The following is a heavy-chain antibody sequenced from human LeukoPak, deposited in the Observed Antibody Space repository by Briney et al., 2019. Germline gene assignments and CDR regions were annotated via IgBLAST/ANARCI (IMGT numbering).Heavy chain of an antibody. CDR2: MKTDGTRI. J-gene: IGHJ4*02. Sequence: GGSLRLSCAASGFRFSNSWMYWVRQGPGKGPVWVSRMKTDGTRIEYADSVKGRFTISRDNAKNTLFLQMSSLRVEDTAVYYCARGADHGRSYYPDWGQGTRVTVSS. CDR3: ARGADHGRSYYPD. V-gene: IGHV3-74*01. D-gene: IGHD3-10*01. CDR1: GFRFSNSW.